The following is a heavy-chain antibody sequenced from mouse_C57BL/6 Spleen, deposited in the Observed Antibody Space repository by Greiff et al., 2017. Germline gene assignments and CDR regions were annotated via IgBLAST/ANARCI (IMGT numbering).Heavy chain of an antibody. D-gene: IGHD1-1*01. V-gene: IGHV1-52*01. J-gene: IGHJ3*01. CDR3: ARLSYGSSSWFAY. CDR2: IDPSDSET. Sequence: QVQLQQPGAELVRPGSSVKLSCKASGYTFTSYWMHWVQQRPIQGLEWIGNIDPSDSETHYNQKFTDKATLTVDKSSSTAYMQLSSLTSEDSAVYYCARLSYGSSSWFAYWGQGTLVTVAA. CDR1: GYTFTSYW.